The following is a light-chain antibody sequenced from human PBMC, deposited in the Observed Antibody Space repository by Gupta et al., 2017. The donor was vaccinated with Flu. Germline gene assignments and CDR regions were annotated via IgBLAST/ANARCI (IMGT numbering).Light chain of an antibody. Sequence: IQPPPFSVAPGQTARITCGGDNIGSKGVHWYQRRPGQAPVLVIYDDGDRPSGIPERFSGSNSGNTATLTISRVEAGDEADYYCQVWDSSSDHYVFGTGTKVTVL. V-gene: IGLV3-21*02. CDR2: DDG. CDR1: NIGSKG. CDR3: QVWDSSSDHYV. J-gene: IGLJ1*01.